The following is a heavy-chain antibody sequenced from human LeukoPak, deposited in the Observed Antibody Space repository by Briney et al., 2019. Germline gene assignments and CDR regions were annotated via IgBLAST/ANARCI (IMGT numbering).Heavy chain of an antibody. D-gene: IGHD2-2*01. Sequence: ASVKVSCKASGYIFTSYYLHWVRQAPGQGLEWMGWINAGNGNTKYSQKFQGRVTITRDTSASTAYMELSSLRSEDTAVYYCARGGIMPWDYWGQGTLVTVSS. CDR3: ARGGIMPWDY. V-gene: IGHV1-3*01. CDR1: GYIFTSYY. J-gene: IGHJ4*02. CDR2: INAGNGNT.